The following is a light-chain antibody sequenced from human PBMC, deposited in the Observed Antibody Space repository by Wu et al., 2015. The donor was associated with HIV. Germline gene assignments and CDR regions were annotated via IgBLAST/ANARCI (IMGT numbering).Light chain of an antibody. CDR3: QKYNTAPWT. CDR1: QGVSTD. V-gene: IGKV1-13*02. CDR2: DAS. J-gene: IGKJ1*01. Sequence: AIQLTQSPSSLSASVGDRVTITCRASQGVSTDIAWYQHRPGKPPHLLIFDASTLRSGVPSRFSGSGSGTDFTLTISSLQPEDVATYYCQKYNTAPWTFGQGTKVEMK.